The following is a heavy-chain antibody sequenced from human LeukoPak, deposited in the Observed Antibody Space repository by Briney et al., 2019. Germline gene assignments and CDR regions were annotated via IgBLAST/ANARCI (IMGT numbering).Heavy chain of an antibody. CDR1: GFTFSSYA. V-gene: IGHV3-30*02. D-gene: IGHD3-22*01. CDR3: AKSYMAGDGQVVVITWWAFDI. Sequence: QPGGSLRLSCAASGFTFSSYAMHWVRQAPGKGLEWVAFIRYDGSNKYYADSVKGRFTISRDNSKNTLYLQMNSLRAEDTAVYYCAKSYMAGDGQVVVITWWAFDIWGQGTMVTVSS. CDR2: IRYDGSNK. J-gene: IGHJ3*02.